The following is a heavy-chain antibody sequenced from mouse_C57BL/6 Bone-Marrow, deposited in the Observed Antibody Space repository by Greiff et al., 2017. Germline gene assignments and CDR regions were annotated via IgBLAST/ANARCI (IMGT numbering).Heavy chain of an antibody. CDR2: IDPSDSYT. CDR1: GYTFTSYW. D-gene: IGHD1-1*01. V-gene: IGHV1-69*01. J-gene: IGHJ1*03. Sequence: QVQLQQPGAELVMPGASVKLSCKASGYTFTSYWMHWVKQRPGQGLEWIGEIDPSDSYTNYNQKFKGKSTLTVAKSSSTAYMQLSSLTSEDSAVYYCARNGSSSHFDVWGTGTTVTVSS. CDR3: ARNGSSSHFDV.